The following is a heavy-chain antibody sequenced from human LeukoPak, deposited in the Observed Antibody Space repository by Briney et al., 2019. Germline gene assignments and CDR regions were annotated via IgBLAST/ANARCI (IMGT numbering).Heavy chain of an antibody. CDR3: ASATKVTYCGGDCYSYAFDI. CDR2: IYDTGST. J-gene: IGHJ3*02. D-gene: IGHD2-21*02. CDR1: GDSIRSNNYY. V-gene: IGHV4-39*01. Sequence: SETLSLTCTVSGDSIRSNNYYWGWLRQPPGKGLEWIGSIYDTGSTFYNPSLKSRVIISVDTSKNQFSLKLSSVTAADTAVYYCASATKVTYCGGDCYSYAFDIWGQGTMATVSS.